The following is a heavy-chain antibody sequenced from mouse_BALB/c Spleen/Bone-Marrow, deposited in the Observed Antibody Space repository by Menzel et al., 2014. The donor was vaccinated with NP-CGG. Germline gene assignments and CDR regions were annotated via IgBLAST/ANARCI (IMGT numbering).Heavy chain of an antibody. CDR3: ARDENVRIYWYFDV. CDR1: GFTFTDYY. J-gene: IGHJ1*01. Sequence: EVKLVESGGGLVQPGGSLRLSCEPSGFTFTDYYMSWVRQPPGKALEWLGFIRNKAKGYTTDYSASVKGRFTISRDKSQSISYLQMNTLRAEDSATYYCARDENVRIYWYFDVWGAGTTVTVSS. V-gene: IGHV7-3*02. CDR2: IRNKAKGYTT.